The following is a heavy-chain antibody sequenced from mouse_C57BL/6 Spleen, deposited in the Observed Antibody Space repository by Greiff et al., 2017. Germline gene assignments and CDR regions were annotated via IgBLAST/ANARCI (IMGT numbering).Heavy chain of an antibody. J-gene: IGHJ4*01. CDR2: INYDGSST. V-gene: IGHV5-16*01. CDR3: ARAGYYDYDEGAMDY. Sequence: EVKVVESEGGLVQPGSSMKLSCTASGFTFSDYYMAWVRQVPEKGLEWVANINYDGSSTYYLDSLKSRFIISRDNAKNILYLQMSSLKSEDTATYYCARAGYYDYDEGAMDYWGQGTSVTVSS. CDR1: GFTFSDYY. D-gene: IGHD2-4*01.